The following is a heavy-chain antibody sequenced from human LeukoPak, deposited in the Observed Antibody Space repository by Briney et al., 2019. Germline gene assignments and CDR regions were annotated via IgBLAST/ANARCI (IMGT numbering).Heavy chain of an antibody. D-gene: IGHD4-17*01. Sequence: ASVEVSCKASGYTFTGYYMHWVRQAPGQGLEWMGWISAYNGNTNYAQKLQGRVTMTTDTSTSTAYMELRSLRSDDTAVYYCARDQGDDYGDYGSLPFDYWGQGTLVTVSS. CDR2: ISAYNGNT. V-gene: IGHV1-18*04. J-gene: IGHJ4*02. CDR3: ARDQGDDYGDYGSLPFDY. CDR1: GYTFTGYY.